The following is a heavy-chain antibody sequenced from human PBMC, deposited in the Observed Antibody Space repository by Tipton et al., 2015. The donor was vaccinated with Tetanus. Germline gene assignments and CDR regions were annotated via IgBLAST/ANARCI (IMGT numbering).Heavy chain of an antibody. CDR1: GGSVSSESYY. D-gene: IGHD3-10*01. CDR3: ARQTLHYYYMDV. CDR2: MSSSGGT. Sequence: TLSLTCTVSGGSVSSESYYWAWIRQTPGEGLEWIGSMSSSGGTFYNPSLKSRATISVDASNNQFSLRLSSVTAADTAVYYCARQTLHYYYMDVWGKGTAVIVSS. V-gene: IGHV4-39*01. J-gene: IGHJ6*03.